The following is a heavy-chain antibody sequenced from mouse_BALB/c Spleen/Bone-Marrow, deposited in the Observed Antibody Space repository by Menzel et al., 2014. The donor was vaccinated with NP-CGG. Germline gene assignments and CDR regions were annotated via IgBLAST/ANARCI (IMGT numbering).Heavy chain of an antibody. CDR3: ARLNYYGNLFA. J-gene: IGHJ1*01. CDR2: INPDSSTI. CDR1: GFDFSRYW. D-gene: IGHD1-1*01. V-gene: IGHV4-1*02. Sequence: EVQLVESGGGLVQPGGSLKLSCAASGFDFSRYWMSWVRQVPGKGLEWIGEINPDSSTINYTPSLKDKFIISRDNAKNTLYLQMSKVRSEDTALYYCARLNYYGNLFAWGAGTTVTVSS.